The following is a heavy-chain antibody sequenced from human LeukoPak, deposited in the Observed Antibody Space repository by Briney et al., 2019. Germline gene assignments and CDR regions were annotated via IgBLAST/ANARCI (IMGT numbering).Heavy chain of an antibody. V-gene: IGHV4-30-2*01. CDR3: ARGQSYGDSPLDFDY. CDR1: GGSISSGGYS. CDR2: IYHSGST. Sequence: SQTLSLTCAVSGGSISSGGYSWSWIRQPPGKGLEWIGYIYHSGSTYYNPSLKSRVTISVDRSKNQFSLKLSSVPAADTAVYYCARGQSYGDSPLDFDYWGQGTLVTVSS. J-gene: IGHJ4*02. D-gene: IGHD4-17*01.